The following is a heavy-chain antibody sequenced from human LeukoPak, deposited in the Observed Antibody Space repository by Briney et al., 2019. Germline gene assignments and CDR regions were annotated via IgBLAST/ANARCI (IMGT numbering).Heavy chain of an antibody. D-gene: IGHD2-21*02. CDR1: GFTFSGST. CDR2: IRTKANNYAT. J-gene: IGHJ4*02. CDR3: SRHEALPGDY. Sequence: TGGSLKLSCAASGFTFSGSTVRWVRQASGKGLDWVGHIRTKANNYATAYAASVKGRFTISRDDSKNTVYLQMNSLKIEDTAVYYCSRHEALPGDYWGQGTLVTVSS. V-gene: IGHV3-73*01.